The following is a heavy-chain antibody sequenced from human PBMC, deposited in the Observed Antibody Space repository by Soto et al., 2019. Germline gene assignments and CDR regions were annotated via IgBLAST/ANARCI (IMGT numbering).Heavy chain of an antibody. CDR2: IYYSGIT. D-gene: IGHD4-4*01. CDR3: AKFSNNFDY. V-gene: IGHV4-59*01. J-gene: IGHJ4*02. CDR1: GGSISSYY. Sequence: SETLSLTCTVSGGSISSYYWSWIRQPPGKGLEWIGYIYYSGITNYNPSLKSRVTMSVDTSKNQFSLRLSSVTAAGTAIYYCAKFSNNFDYWGQGTLVTSPQ.